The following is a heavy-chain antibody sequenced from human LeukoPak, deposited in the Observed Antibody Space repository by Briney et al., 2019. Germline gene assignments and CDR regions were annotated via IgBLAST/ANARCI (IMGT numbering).Heavy chain of an antibody. Sequence: GGPVKVSCKASGYTFTGYYMHWVRQAPGQGLEWMGWINPNSGGTNYAQKFQGRVTMTRGTSISTAYMELSRLRSDDTAVYYCARADVPGYSSGWFMNYYYGMDVWGQGTTVTVSS. V-gene: IGHV1-2*02. CDR3: ARADVPGYSSGWFMNYYYGMDV. CDR1: GYTFTGYY. J-gene: IGHJ6*02. D-gene: IGHD6-19*01. CDR2: INPNSGGT.